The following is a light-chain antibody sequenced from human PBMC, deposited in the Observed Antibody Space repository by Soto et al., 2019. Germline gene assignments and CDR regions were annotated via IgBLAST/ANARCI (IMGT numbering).Light chain of an antibody. J-gene: IGLJ2*01. CDR3: LLSYSGTRV. V-gene: IGLV7-46*01. CDR1: TGAVTSGHY. Sequence: QAAVTQEPSLTVSPGGTVTLACGSSTGAVTSGHYPYWFQQKPGQAPRTLIYETSNKHSWTPARFSGSLLGGKAALTLSGAQPEDEADYYCLLSYSGTRVFGGGTKLTVL. CDR2: ETS.